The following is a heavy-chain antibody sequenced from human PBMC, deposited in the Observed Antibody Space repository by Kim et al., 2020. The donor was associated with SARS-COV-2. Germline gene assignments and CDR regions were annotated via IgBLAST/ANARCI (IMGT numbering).Heavy chain of an antibody. CDR1: GVSISSYY. CDR3: ARQFYDSGSYEDY. D-gene: IGHD3-10*01. CDR2: VFYSGGA. Sequence: SETLSLTCTVSGVSISSYYWTWIRQPPGKGLEWIGYVFYSGGAYYNPSLESRVTISVATSRNQFSLRLRSVTAADTAVYYCARQFYDSGSYEDYWGQG. V-gene: IGHV4-59*08. J-gene: IGHJ4*02.